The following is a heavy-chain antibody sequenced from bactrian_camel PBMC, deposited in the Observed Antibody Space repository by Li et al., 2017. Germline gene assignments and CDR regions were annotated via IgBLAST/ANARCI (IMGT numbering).Heavy chain of an antibody. CDR2: VYNYGSNT. J-gene: IGHJ4*01. CDR1: GFTFSSYY. D-gene: IGHD5*01. CDR3: AAEAWVGYLRYEYNY. V-gene: IGHV3-2*01. Sequence: VQLVESGGGLVQPGGSLRLSCAASGFTFSSYYMSWVRQAPGKGLEWVSSVYNYGSNTYYADSVKGRFTISRDNAKNTLYLQMNNLKPEDTAVYYCAAEAWVGYLRYEYNYWGQWTQVTVS.